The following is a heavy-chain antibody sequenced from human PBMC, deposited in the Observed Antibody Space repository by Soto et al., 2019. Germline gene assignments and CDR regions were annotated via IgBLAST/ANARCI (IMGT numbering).Heavy chain of an antibody. Sequence: PWGSLRLSCAASGFTFSTYAMTWVRQAPGKGLEWVSTISDSGGSTYYADSVKGRFTISRDNSKNTLYLQMNSLRAEDTAVYYCAKDHLKVIYNYGRDIWGHGTPVTVSS. CDR2: ISDSGGST. CDR1: GFTFSTYA. CDR3: AKDHLKVIYNYGRDI. J-gene: IGHJ6*02. V-gene: IGHV3-23*01.